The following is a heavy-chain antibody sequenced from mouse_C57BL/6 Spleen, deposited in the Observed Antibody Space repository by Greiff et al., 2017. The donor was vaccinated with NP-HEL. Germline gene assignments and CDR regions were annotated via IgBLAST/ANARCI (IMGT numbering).Heavy chain of an antibody. Sequence: DVKLQESGPGLVKPSQSLSLTCSVTGYSITSGYYWNWIRQFPGNKLEWMGYISYDGSNNYNPSLKNPISITREPSKNQFFLNLNSLTTEDTATYYCARGIYYYGSRPYYFDYWGQGTTLTVSS. V-gene: IGHV3-6*01. CDR2: ISYDGSN. D-gene: IGHD1-1*01. CDR3: ARGIYYYGSRPYYFDY. J-gene: IGHJ2*01. CDR1: GYSITSGYY.